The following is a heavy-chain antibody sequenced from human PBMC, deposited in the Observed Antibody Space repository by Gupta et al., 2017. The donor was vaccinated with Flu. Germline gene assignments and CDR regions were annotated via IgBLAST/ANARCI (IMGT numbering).Heavy chain of an antibody. V-gene: IGHV4-34*01. CDR1: SGYY. Sequence: SGYYWSWIRQPPGKGLEWIGEINHSGSTNYNPSLKSRVTISVDTSKNQFSLKLSSVTAADTAVYYCARGLAALVYYYYMDVWGKGTTVTVSS. CDR3: ARGLAALVYYYYMDV. CDR2: INHSGST. D-gene: IGHD2-15*01. J-gene: IGHJ6*03.